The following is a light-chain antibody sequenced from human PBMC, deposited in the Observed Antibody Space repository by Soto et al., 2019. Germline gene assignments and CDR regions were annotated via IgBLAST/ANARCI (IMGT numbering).Light chain of an antibody. CDR3: QQYGRSPTT. J-gene: IGKJ1*01. CDR1: QSISSW. V-gene: IGKV1-5*01. CDR2: GAS. Sequence: DIQMTQSPSTLSASVGDRVTITCRASQSISSWLAWYQQKPGKAPKLLIYGASSRATGIPDRFSGSGSGTDFTLTISRLEPEDFAVYYCQQYGRSPTTFGQGTKVDIK.